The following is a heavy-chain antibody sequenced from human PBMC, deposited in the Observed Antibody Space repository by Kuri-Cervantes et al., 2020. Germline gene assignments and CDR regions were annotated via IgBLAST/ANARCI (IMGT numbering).Heavy chain of an antibody. Sequence: ASVKVSCKASGYTFTSYDINWVRQATGQGLEWMGWMNPNSGNTGYAQKFQGRVTMTRNTSISTAYMELSSLRAEDTAVYYCARQRFDWLSHYYYYYGMDVWGQGTTVTVSS. D-gene: IGHD3-9*01. CDR3: ARQRFDWLSHYYYYYGMDV. J-gene: IGHJ6*02. CDR1: GYTFTSYD. CDR2: MNPNSGNT. V-gene: IGHV1-8*01.